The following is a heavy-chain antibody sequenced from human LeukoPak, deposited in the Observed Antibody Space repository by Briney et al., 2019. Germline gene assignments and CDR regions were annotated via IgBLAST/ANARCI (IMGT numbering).Heavy chain of an antibody. D-gene: IGHD6-13*01. Sequence: SETLSLTCTASGCSISSYYWSWIRQPPGKGLEWIGYIYYSGSTNYNPSLKSRVTISVDTSKNQFSLKLSSVTAADTAVYYCARGRSSWSHLFDYWGQGTLVTVSS. J-gene: IGHJ4*02. CDR1: GCSISSYY. CDR3: ARGRSSWSHLFDY. CDR2: IYYSGST. V-gene: IGHV4-59*01.